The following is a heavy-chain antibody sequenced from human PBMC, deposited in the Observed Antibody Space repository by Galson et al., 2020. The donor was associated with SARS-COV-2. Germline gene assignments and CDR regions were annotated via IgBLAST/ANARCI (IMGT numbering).Heavy chain of an antibody. V-gene: IGHV3-23*01. D-gene: IGHD1-26*01. CDR1: GLTFSFYA. CDR3: AKDKRDLLDACDI. J-gene: IGHJ3*02. Sequence: GGSLRLSCGASGLTFSFYAMSWVRQAPGKGLEWVSAISGSGDSTYYADSVKGRFTISRDNSKNTLFLQMNSLRAEDTAVYYCAKDKRDLLDACDIWGQGTMVTVSS. CDR2: ISGSGDST.